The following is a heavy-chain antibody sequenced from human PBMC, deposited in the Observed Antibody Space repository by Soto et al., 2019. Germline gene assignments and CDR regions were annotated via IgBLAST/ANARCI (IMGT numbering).Heavy chain of an antibody. CDR1: CGSIISGGYS. V-gene: IGHV4-30-2*01. J-gene: IGHJ4*02. D-gene: IGHD3-10*01. CDR3: ARGSYGTGSDY. CDR2: VFHSGIT. Sequence: SEALSFTCAVSCGSIISGGYSWIWIRQPPGKGLEWIVYVFHSGITYYSPSLKSRVTISLDGSKNQFSLKLSSVTAADTAVYYCARGSYGTGSDYWGQGTLVTVSS.